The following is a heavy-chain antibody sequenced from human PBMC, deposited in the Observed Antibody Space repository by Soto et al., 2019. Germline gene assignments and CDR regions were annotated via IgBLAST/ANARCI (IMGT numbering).Heavy chain of an antibody. D-gene: IGHD2-8*01. Sequence: QGHLVQSGAEVKKSGASVKVSCKASGYTFTRYGISWVRQAPGQGLEWMGWISGYNGDTNYAQKFQGRVSMTIDTSTTTAYMELRSLTSDDTAVYYCAKNGQPPYYYGLDVWGQGTKVTVSS. CDR1: GYTFTRYG. CDR3: AKNGQPPYYYGLDV. CDR2: ISGYNGDT. J-gene: IGHJ6*02. V-gene: IGHV1-18*01.